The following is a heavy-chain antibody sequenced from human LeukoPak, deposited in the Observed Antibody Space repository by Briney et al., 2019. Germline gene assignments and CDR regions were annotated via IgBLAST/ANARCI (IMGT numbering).Heavy chain of an antibody. CDR1: GYTFTSYA. CDR3: ARVGDSGGGDDY. D-gene: IGHD3-10*01. CDR2: MNPNSGNT. Sequence: RASVKVSCKASGYTFTSYAMNWVRQAPGQGLEWMGWMNPNSGNTGYAQKFQGRVTMTRNTSISTAYMELSSLRSEDTAVYYCARVGDSGGGDDYWGQGTLVTVSS. J-gene: IGHJ4*02. V-gene: IGHV1-8*02.